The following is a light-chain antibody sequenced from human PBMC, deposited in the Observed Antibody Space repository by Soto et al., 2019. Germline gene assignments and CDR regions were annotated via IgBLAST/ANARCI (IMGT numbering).Light chain of an antibody. Sequence: DIQTTHCPSSVSPSVGDRVTTTCRASQGISSWLAWYQQRSGKAPKLLIYAASSLPTGVPSRLSGSGSGTDFSLTISSLQSEDFAIYYCQQSYSTPLTFGQGTKVDIK. CDR2: AAS. CDR1: QGISSW. CDR3: QQSYSTPLT. V-gene: IGKV1-12*01. J-gene: IGKJ1*01.